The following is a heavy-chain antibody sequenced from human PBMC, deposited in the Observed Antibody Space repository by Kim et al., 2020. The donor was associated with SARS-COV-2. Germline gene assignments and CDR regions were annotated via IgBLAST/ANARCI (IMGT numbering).Heavy chain of an antibody. J-gene: IGHJ4*02. Sequence: ASVKVSCKASGYTFTSYGISWVRQAPGQGLEWMGWISAYNGNTNYAQKLQGRVTMTTDTSTSTAYMELRSLRSDDTAVYYCARDQMGDYGSGSVYYFDYWGQGTLVTVSS. CDR2: ISAYNGNT. D-gene: IGHD3-10*01. CDR3: ARDQMGDYGSGSVYYFDY. CDR1: GYTFTSYG. V-gene: IGHV1-18*01.